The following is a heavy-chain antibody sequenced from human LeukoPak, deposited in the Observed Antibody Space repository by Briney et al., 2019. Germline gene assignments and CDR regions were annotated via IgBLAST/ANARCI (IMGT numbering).Heavy chain of an antibody. J-gene: IGHJ3*02. V-gene: IGHV1-69*06. Sequence: GASVKVSCKASGGTFSSYAISWVRQAPGQGLEWMGGIIPIFGTANYAQKFQGRVTITADKSTSTAYMELRSLRSDGMGVYYCARSSVAPDAFDIWGQGTMVTVSS. CDR2: IIPIFGTA. CDR3: ARSSVAPDAFDI. D-gene: IGHD5-12*01. CDR1: GGTFSSYA.